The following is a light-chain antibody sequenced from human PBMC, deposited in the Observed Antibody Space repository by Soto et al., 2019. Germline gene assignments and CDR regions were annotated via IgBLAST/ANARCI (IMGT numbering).Light chain of an antibody. CDR2: GAS. CDR1: QSVSSSY. CDR3: HQYGSSPLT. J-gene: IGKJ4*01. Sequence: EIVLTQSPGTLSLSPGERATLSCRASQSVSSSYLGWYQQKPGQAPRLLIYGASSRATGIPDRFSGSGSGTDFTLTISRLEPQDFAMYYCHQYGSSPLTFGGGTKVEIK. V-gene: IGKV3-20*01.